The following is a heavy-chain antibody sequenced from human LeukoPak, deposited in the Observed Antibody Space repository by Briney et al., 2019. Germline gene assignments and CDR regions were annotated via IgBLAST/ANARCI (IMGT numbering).Heavy chain of an antibody. CDR1: GYTFTSYG. D-gene: IGHD6-13*01. J-gene: IGHJ6*03. CDR2: ISAYNGNT. CDR3: ATVGIAAAGTGYYYYMDV. V-gene: IGHV1-18*01. Sequence: ASVKVSCKASGYTFTSYGISWVRQAPGQGLEWMGWISAYNGNTNYVQKLQGRVTMTTDTSTSTAYMELRSLRSDDTAVYYCATVGIAAAGTGYYYYMDVWGKGTTVTVSS.